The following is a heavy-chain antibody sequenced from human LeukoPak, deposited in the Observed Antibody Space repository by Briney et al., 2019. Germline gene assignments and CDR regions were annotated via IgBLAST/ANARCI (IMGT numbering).Heavy chain of an antibody. V-gene: IGHV3-74*01. CDR2: ISSDGSST. CDR3: ARARMDSSSSLIDY. CDR1: GFTFSSYA. Sequence: GGSLRLSCAASGFTFSSYAMSWVRQAPGKGLVWVSRISSDGSSTSYADSVKGRFTISRDNAKNTLYLQMNSLRAEDTAVYYCARARMDSSSSLIDYWGQGTLVTVSS. D-gene: IGHD6-6*01. J-gene: IGHJ4*02.